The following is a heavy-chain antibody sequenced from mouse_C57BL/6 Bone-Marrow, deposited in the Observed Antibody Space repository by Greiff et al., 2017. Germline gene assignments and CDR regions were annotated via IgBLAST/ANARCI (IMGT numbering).Heavy chain of an antibody. Sequence: VKLQQPGAELVKPGASVKLSCKASGYTFTSYWMHWVKQRPGQGLEWIGMIHPNSGSTNYNEKFKSKATLTVDKSSSTAYMQLSSLTSEDSAVYYCAREAYYSNWGFAYWGQGTLVTVSA. CDR3: AREAYYSNWGFAY. D-gene: IGHD2-5*01. CDR1: GYTFTSYW. CDR2: IHPNSGST. V-gene: IGHV1-64*01. J-gene: IGHJ3*01.